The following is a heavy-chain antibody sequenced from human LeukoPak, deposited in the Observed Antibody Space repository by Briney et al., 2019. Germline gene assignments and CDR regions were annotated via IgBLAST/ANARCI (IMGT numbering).Heavy chain of an antibody. V-gene: IGHV1-2*02. Sequence: ASVKVSCKASGYTFTGYYMHWVRQAPGQGLEWMGWINPNSGGTNYAQKFQGRVTMTRDTSTSTVYMELSSLRSEDTAVYYCARVDHGDYTNWFDPWGQGTLVTVSS. J-gene: IGHJ5*02. D-gene: IGHD4-17*01. CDR2: INPNSGGT. CDR3: ARVDHGDYTNWFDP. CDR1: GYTFTGYY.